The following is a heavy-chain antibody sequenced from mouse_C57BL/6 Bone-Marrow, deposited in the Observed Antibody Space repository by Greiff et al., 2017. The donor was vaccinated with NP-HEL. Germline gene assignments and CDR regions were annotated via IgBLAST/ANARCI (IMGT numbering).Heavy chain of an antibody. CDR1: GFNIKNTY. V-gene: IGHV14-3*01. J-gene: IGHJ4*01. CDR2: IDPANGNT. Sequence: EVKLVESVAELVRPGASVKLSCTASGFNIKNTYMHWVKQRPEQGLEWIGRIDPANGNTKGGAGGQGKATITADTSSNTAYLQLSSLTSEDTAIYYCARDDYAAMDYWGQGTSVTVSS. CDR3: ARDDYAAMDY.